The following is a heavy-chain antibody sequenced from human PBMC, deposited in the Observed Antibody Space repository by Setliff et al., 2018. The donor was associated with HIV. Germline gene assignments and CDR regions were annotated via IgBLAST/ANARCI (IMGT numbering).Heavy chain of an antibody. V-gene: IGHV4-39*01. CDR1: GGSISSSSYY. Sequence: SETLSLTCTVSGGSISSSSYYWGWIRQPPGKGLEWIGSIYYSGSTYYNPSLKSRVTISVDTSRNQFSLKLSSVTAADTAVYYCARRQQLWLLYAFDIWGQGTMVTVSS. CDR2: IYYSGST. J-gene: IGHJ3*02. CDR3: ARRQQLWLLYAFDI. D-gene: IGHD5-18*01.